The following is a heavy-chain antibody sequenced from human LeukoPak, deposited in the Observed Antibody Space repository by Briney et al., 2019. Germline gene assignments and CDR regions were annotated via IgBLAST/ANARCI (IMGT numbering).Heavy chain of an antibody. CDR3: SRVGGGTGGNWFDP. Sequence: SVKVSCKASGGTFSSYDISWVRQAPGQGLEWRGGIIPIFGTANYAQKFQGRVTITTNESTSTAYMELRSLKSEDTAVYYCSRVGGGTGGNWFDPWGKGTLVTVSS. V-gene: IGHV1-69*05. D-gene: IGHD2-15*01. CDR2: IIPIFGTA. CDR1: GGTFSSYD. J-gene: IGHJ5*02.